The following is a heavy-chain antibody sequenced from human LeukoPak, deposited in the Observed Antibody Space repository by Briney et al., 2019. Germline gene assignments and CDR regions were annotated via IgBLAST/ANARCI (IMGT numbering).Heavy chain of an antibody. CDR3: ARGTYYYDFWSGYGGPFDY. J-gene: IGHJ4*02. CDR1: GGTFSSYA. Sequence: SVKVSCKASGGTFSSYAISWVRQAPGQGLEWMGRIIPIFGTANYAQKFQGRVTITTDESTSTAYMELSSLRSEDTAVYYCARGTYYYDFWSGYGGPFDYWGQGTLVTVSS. D-gene: IGHD3-3*01. V-gene: IGHV1-69*05. CDR2: IIPIFGTA.